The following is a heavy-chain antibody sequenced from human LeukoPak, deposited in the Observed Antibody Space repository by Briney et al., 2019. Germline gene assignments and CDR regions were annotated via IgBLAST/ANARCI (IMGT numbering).Heavy chain of an antibody. CDR2: MNPNSGNT. V-gene: IGHV1-8*03. Sequence: GASVKVSCKASGYTFTSYGINWVRQATGQGLEWMGWMNPNSGNTGYAQKFQGRVTITRNTSISTAYMELSSLRSEDTAVYYCARAEKTGAFDIWGQGTMVTVSS. CDR3: ARAEKTGAFDI. D-gene: IGHD5-24*01. J-gene: IGHJ3*02. CDR1: GYTFTSYG.